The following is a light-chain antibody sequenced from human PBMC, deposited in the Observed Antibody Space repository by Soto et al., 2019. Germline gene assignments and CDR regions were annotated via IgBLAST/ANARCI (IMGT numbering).Light chain of an antibody. CDR3: GSYAGINNVI. J-gene: IGLJ2*01. CDR2: EVT. CDR1: SSDVGAYDF. Sequence: QSALTQPPSASGSPGQSVTISCTGTSSDVGAYDFVSWYHQQSGNAPKLLIFEVTKRPSGVPDRFSGSKSGNTASLTVSGLQADDEGDYYCGSYAGINNVIFGAGTKVTVL. V-gene: IGLV2-8*01.